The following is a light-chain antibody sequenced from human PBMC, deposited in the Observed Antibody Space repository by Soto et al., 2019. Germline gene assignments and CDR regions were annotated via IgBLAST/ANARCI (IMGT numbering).Light chain of an antibody. Sequence: QSVLTQPPSVSGAPGQRVTISCTGTRSNIGAGYVVHWYQHLPGTAPRLLIYANTNRPSGVPGRFSGSRSGNSASLAITGLQTEDEADYYCQSFDSGLRGEVFGGGTKLTVL. V-gene: IGLV1-40*01. CDR1: RSNIGAGYV. CDR2: ANT. CDR3: QSFDSGLRGEV. J-gene: IGLJ3*02.